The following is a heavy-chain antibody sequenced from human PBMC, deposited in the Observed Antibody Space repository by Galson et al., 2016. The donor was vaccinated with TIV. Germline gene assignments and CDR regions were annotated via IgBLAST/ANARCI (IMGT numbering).Heavy chain of an antibody. J-gene: IGHJ3*02. Sequence: SETLSLTCTVSGGSISSLYWSWIRQPAGKGLEWIGRIYTGGRSNYNPPLKSRVTISVDTSKNQISLRPNSVTAADTALDYCARRFSERLTDDYHEVFDIWGQGTMVTVSS. D-gene: IGHD3-16*01. CDR3: ARRFSERLTDDYHEVFDI. CDR2: IYTGGRS. CDR1: GGSISSLY. V-gene: IGHV4-4*07.